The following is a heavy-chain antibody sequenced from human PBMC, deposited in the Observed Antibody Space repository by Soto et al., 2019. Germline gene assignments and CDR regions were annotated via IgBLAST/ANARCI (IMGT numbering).Heavy chain of an antibody. V-gene: IGHV3-7*04. D-gene: IGHD2-2*01. CDR3: AREIVVARGASYFDY. Sequence: EVQLVESGGTLAQPGGSLRLSCVGSGFTFSSNWMTWVRQAPGKGLEWVGNIRQDGSEKNYVDSVKGRFTISRDNAKNSLYLQMNSLRAEDTAVYYCAREIVVARGASYFDYWGPGTLVTVSS. CDR2: IRQDGSEK. CDR1: GFTFSSNW. J-gene: IGHJ4*02.